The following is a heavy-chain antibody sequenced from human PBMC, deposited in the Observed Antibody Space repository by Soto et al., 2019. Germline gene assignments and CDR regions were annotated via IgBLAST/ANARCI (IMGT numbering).Heavy chain of an antibody. D-gene: IGHD1-20*01. CDR1: GGTFSSYT. CDR3: ASDGYNWNDVNY. J-gene: IGHJ4*02. CDR2: IIPILGIA. V-gene: IGHV1-69*02. Sequence: QVQLVQSGAEVKKPGSSVKVSCKASGGTFSSYTISWVRQAPGQGLEWMGRIIPILGIANYAQKFQGRVTISASXSTSTAYMELSSLRPEDTAVYYCASDGYNWNDVNYWGEGTLVTVSS.